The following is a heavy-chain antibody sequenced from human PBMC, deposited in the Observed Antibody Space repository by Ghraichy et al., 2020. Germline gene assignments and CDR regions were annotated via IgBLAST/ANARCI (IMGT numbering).Heavy chain of an antibody. CDR3: ARVFCSSTSCYSWDY. J-gene: IGHJ4*02. D-gene: IGHD2-2*01. Sequence: SETLSLTCAVSGGSISSSNWWSWVRQPPGKGLEWIGEIYHSGSTNYNPSLKSRVTISVDKSKNQFSLKLSSVTAADTAVYYCARVFCSSTSCYSWDYWGQGTLVTVSS. CDR1: GGSISSSNW. V-gene: IGHV4-4*02. CDR2: IYHSGST.